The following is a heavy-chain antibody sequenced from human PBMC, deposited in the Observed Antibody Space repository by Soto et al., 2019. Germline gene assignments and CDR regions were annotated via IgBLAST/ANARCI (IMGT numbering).Heavy chain of an antibody. Sequence: SETLSLTCPVYGGSISNYYWSWIRQPPGKGLEWIGDIYYTGSTNYNPSLKSRVTISVDTSENQFSLRLSSVTAADTAIYYCARRRHWRDYWSQGTMV. CDR1: GGSISNYY. D-gene: IGHD1-1*01. CDR2: IYYTGST. J-gene: IGHJ4*02. V-gene: IGHV4-59*01. CDR3: ARRRHWRDY.